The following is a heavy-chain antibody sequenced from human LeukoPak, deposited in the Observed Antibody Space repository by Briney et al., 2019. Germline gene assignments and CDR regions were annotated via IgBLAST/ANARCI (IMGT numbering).Heavy chain of an antibody. D-gene: IGHD3-16*02. V-gene: IGHV3-23*01. CDR2: IRGSGDST. J-gene: IGHJ5*02. Sequence: AGVSLRLSCAASGFTFSSYAMSWVRQAPGKGLEWVSAIRGSGDSTYYADAVKGRFTISRDNSKNTLYLQMNSLTAEDTAVYYCAKIPAPTIMITFGGVIVDWFDPWGQGTLVTVSS. CDR3: AKIPAPTIMITFGGVIVDWFDP. CDR1: GFTFSSYA.